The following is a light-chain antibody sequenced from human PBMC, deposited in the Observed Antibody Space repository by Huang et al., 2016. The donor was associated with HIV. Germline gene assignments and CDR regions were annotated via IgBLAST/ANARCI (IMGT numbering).Light chain of an antibody. CDR1: QSISAY. J-gene: IGKJ4*01. Sequence: DIQMTQSPSSLSASVGDRVTITCRASQSISAYFNWYQQKPGKAPKLLIYGASTLQSGVPSRFSGSGSGTDFTLTINSLQPEDFATYYCQKSYTTPLTFGGGTKVEI. CDR2: GAS. CDR3: QKSYTTPLT. V-gene: IGKV1-39*01.